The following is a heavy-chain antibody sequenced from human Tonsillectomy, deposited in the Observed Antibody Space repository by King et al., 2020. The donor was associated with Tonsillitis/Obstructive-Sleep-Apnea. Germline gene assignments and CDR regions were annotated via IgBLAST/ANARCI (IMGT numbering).Heavy chain of an antibody. J-gene: IGHJ5*02. Sequence: QVQLQQWGAGLLKPSETLSLTCAVYVGSFRGYYWSWIRQPPGKGLEWMGEINHIGSTNHNPSLKSRVTISLDTSKNQFSLKLSSVTAADTAVYYCARGGGIVVVPAAANWFDPWGQGTLVTVSS. V-gene: IGHV4-34*01. D-gene: IGHD2-2*01. CDR3: ARGGGIVVVPAAANWFDP. CDR1: VGSFRGYY. CDR2: INHIGST.